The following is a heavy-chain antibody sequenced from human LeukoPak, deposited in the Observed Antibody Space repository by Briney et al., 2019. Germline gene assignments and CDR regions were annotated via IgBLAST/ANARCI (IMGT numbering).Heavy chain of an antibody. J-gene: IGHJ4*02. V-gene: IGHV1-69*13. CDR3: ARSLYYYDSSGSLDY. Sequence: ASVKVSCKASGGTFSSYAISWVRQAPGQGLEWMGGIIPIFGTANYAQKFQGRVTITADESTSTAYMELSSLRSEDTAVYYCARSLYYYDSSGSLDYWGQGTLVTVSS. CDR2: IIPIFGTA. D-gene: IGHD3-22*01. CDR1: GGTFSSYA.